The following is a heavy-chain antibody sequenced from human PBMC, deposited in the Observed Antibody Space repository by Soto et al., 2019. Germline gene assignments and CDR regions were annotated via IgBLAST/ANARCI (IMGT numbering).Heavy chain of an antibody. Sequence: PGGSLRLSCAASGFTFSSYAMSWVRQAPGKGLEWVSAISGSGGSTYYADSVKGRFTISRDNSKNTLYLQMNSLRAEDTAVYYCAKDKGLWFGESSWFDPWGQGTLVTVSS. CDR1: GFTFSSYA. D-gene: IGHD3-10*01. J-gene: IGHJ5*02. CDR2: ISGSGGST. V-gene: IGHV3-23*01. CDR3: AKDKGLWFGESSWFDP.